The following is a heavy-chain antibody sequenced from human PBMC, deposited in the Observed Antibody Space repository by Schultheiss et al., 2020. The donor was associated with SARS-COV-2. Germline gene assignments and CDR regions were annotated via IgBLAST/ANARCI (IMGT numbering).Heavy chain of an antibody. CDR2: INWNGGST. J-gene: IGHJ6*02. Sequence: GESLKISCTASGFTFGDYAMSWFRQAPGKGLEWVSGINWNGGSTVYADSVKGRFTISRDNAKNTLYLQMNSLRAEDTAVYYCARDGAILSTTWGGMDVWGQGTTVTVSS. CDR3: ARDGAILSTTWGGMDV. CDR1: GFTFGDYA. V-gene: IGHV3-20*04. D-gene: IGHD2/OR15-2a*01.